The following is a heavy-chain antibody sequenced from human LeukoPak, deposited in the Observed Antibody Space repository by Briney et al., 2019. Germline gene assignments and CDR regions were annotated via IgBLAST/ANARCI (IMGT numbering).Heavy chain of an antibody. D-gene: IGHD4-17*01. CDR1: GFTFSSYW. J-gene: IGHJ4*02. CDR2: INPDGTTT. V-gene: IGHV3-74*01. CDR3: VRIATVTTPDY. Sequence: GGSLRLSCAASGFTFSSYWMHWVRQPLGKGLVWVSRINPDGTTTNYADSVKGRFTISRDNAKNTLYLQMNSLTVEDTALYYCVRIATVTTPDYWGQGALDTVSS.